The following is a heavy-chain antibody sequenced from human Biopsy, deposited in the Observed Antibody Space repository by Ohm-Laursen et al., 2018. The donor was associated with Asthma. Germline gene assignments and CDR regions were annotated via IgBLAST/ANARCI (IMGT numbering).Heavy chain of an antibody. CDR2: IKHDGSEN. J-gene: IGHJ1*01. Sequence: GTLSLTCAASGFTFGDYWMSWVRQVPGRGRVGVANIKHDGSENNHVDSLKGRFTISRDNAKNSLYLQMNSLRAEDTAVYYCARTFHFWSPYHAEHYQLWGQGTLVTVSS. D-gene: IGHD3-3*02. V-gene: IGHV3-7*01. CDR1: GFTFGDYW. CDR3: ARTFHFWSPYHAEHYQL.